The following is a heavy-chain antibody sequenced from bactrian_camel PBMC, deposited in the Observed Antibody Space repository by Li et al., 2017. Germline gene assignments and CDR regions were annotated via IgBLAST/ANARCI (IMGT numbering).Heavy chain of an antibody. V-gene: IGHV3S40*01. D-gene: IGHD4*01. CDR1: GLPFSSFY. J-gene: IGHJ4*01. CDR2: INNSGGTT. CDR3: AAATTSGGPVAYGPWVEAY. Sequence: VQLVESGGGLVQPGGSLRLSCTASGLPFSSFYMSWVRQAPGKGLECVSTINNSGGTTDYADSVKGRFTISKDNAENTMYLQMNSLRPEDTAVYYCAAATTSGGPVAYGPWVEAYWGQGTQVTVS.